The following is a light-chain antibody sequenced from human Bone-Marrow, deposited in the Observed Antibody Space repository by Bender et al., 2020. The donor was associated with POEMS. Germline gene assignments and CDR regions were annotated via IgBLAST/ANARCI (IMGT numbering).Light chain of an antibody. Sequence: QSVLTQPPSASATPGQRVTVSCSGSSSNIGINNVYWYQQLPGTAPKLLIYRNDQRPSGVPARFPGSKAGTSASLAISDIQSEDEGDYYCSSWDDSLSGWVFGGGTKLTVL. CDR2: RND. J-gene: IGLJ3*02. CDR3: SSWDDSLSGWV. V-gene: IGLV1-44*01. CDR1: SSNIGINN.